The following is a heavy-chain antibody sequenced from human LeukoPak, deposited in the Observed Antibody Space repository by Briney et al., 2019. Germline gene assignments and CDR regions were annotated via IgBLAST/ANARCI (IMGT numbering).Heavy chain of an antibody. V-gene: IGHV3-48*03. CDR2: ISSSGSTI. Sequence: GGSLRLSCAASGFTFSSYAMSWVRQAPGKGLEWVSYISSSGSTIYYADSVKGRFTISRDNAKNSLYLQMNSLRAEDTAVYYCARDQGGSGYSAEYFQHWGQGTLVTVSS. J-gene: IGHJ1*01. CDR1: GFTFSSYA. D-gene: IGHD3-22*01. CDR3: ARDQGGSGYSAEYFQH.